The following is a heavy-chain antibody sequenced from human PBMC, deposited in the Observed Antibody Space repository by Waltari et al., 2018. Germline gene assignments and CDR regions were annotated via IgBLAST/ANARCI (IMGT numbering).Heavy chain of an antibody. Sequence: EMQLLVSGGGMGQPGGCLSLSCAASGIWFIDFAMNWVRQAPGKGLEWVSGIRGSGDSTYYANSVKGRFTISRDNSKNTLSLQMDGLRAEDTAVYYCAKGRGYDFFDSWGQGTLVTVSS. CDR3: AKGRGYDFFDS. D-gene: IGHD3-3*01. V-gene: IGHV3-23*01. J-gene: IGHJ4*02. CDR1: GIWFIDFA. CDR2: IRGSGDST.